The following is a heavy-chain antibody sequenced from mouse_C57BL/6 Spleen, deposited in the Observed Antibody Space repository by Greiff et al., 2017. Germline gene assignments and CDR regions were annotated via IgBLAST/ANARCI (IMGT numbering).Heavy chain of an antibody. CDR3: ARFPFYYGNAMDY. V-gene: IGHV1-55*01. Sequence: QVQLKQPGAELVKPGASVKMSCKASGYTFTSYWITWVKQRPGQGLEWIGDIYPGSGSTNYNEKFKSKATLTVDTSSSTAYMQLSSLTSEDSAVYYCARFPFYYGNAMDYWGQGTSVTVSS. D-gene: IGHD2-1*01. CDR2: IYPGSGST. J-gene: IGHJ4*01. CDR1: GYTFTSYW.